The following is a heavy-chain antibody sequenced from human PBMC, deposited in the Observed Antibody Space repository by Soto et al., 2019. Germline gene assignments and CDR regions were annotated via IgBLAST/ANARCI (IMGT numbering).Heavy chain of an antibody. V-gene: IGHV3-74*01. CDR3: ATGAAF. Sequence: EVQLVESGGGLVQPGGSLRLSCAASGFTLSSDWMHWVRQSPGKGLLCVSRINRDGSSISYADSVEGRFTVSRDNARGTLYLQMNSLRVEDTAVYYCATGAAFRGQGILVTVSS. CDR1: GFTLSSDW. D-gene: IGHD6-25*01. CDR2: INRDGSSI. J-gene: IGHJ4*02.